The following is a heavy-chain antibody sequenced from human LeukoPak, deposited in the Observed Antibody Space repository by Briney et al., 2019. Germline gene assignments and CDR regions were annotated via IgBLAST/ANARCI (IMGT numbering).Heavy chain of an antibody. CDR1: GFTFSSYY. CDR3: ARAGRGAFDY. CDR2: INNNGSST. J-gene: IGHJ4*02. Sequence: PGGSLRLSCAASGFTFSSYYMHWVRQAPGKVLVWVSRINNNGSSTRYADSVKGRFTISRDNAKNSLYLQMNSLRAEDTAVYYCARAGRGAFDYWGQGTLVTVSS. V-gene: IGHV3-74*01.